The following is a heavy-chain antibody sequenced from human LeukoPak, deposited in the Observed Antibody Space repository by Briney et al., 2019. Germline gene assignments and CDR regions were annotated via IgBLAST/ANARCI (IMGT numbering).Heavy chain of an antibody. CDR2: IYTSGTT. V-gene: IGHV4-4*07. CDR3: ARAGLERAVAGTAGNWFDP. J-gene: IGHJ5*02. CDR1: GGSISSYY. Sequence: SETLSLTSTVSGGSISSYYWSWIRQPAGKGLEWIGRIYTSGTTNYNPSLKSRVTMSVDTSKKQFSLKLSSVTAADTAVYYCARAGLERAVAGTAGNWFDPWGQGTLVTVSS. D-gene: IGHD6-19*01.